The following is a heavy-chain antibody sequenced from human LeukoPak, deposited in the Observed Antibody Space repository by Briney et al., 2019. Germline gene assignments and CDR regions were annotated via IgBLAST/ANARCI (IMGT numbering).Heavy chain of an antibody. V-gene: IGHV3-7*01. D-gene: IGHD2-2*01. CDR3: ASARARWVPAADFDY. CDR1: GFTFSSYW. CDR2: IKQDGSEK. J-gene: IGHJ4*02. Sequence: GGSLRLSCAASGFTFSSYWMSWVRQAPGKGLEWVANIKQDGSEKYYVDSVKGRFTISRDNAKNSLYLQMNSLRAEDTAVYYCASARARWVPAADFDYWGQGTLVTVSS.